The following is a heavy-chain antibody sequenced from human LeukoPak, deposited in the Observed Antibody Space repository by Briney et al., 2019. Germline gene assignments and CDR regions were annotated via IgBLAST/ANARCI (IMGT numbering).Heavy chain of an antibody. J-gene: IGHJ4*02. V-gene: IGHV4-61*02. Sequence: SQTLSLTCTVSGGSISSGSYYWSWIRQPAWKGLEWIGRIYTSGSTNYNPSLKSRVTISVDTSKNQFSLKLGSVTAADTAVYYCARAALAFDYWGQGTLVTVSS. CDR1: GGSISSGSYY. CDR3: ARAALAFDY. CDR2: IYTSGST.